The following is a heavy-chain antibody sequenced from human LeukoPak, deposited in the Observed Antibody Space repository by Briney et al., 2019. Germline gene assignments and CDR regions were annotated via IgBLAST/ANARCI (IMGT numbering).Heavy chain of an antibody. V-gene: IGHV2-5*01. J-gene: IGHJ4*02. CDR1: GFSLTTSGVG. CDR2: IFSNDEK. Sequence: SGPTLVNPTQTLTLTCTFSGFSLTTSGVGVGWIRQPPGKALEWLAIIFSNDEKHYSPSLESRLTITKDTSKNRVVLTMTNMDPVDTDTYYCAHSLWLAFDYWGQGTLVTVSS. D-gene: IGHD6-19*01. CDR3: AHSLWLAFDY.